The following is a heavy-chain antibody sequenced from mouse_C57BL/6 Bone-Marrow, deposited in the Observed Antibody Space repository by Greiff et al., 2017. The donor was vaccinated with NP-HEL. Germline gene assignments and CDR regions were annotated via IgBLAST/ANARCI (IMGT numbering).Heavy chain of an antibody. Sequence: EVKVVESGGGLVKPGGSLKLSCAASGFTFSDYGMHWVRQAPEKGLEWVAYISSGSSTIYYAEKVKGRFTISRDNAKNTLFLQMTSLRSEDTAMYYCARVGFAYWGQGTLVTVSA. CDR3: ARVGFAY. V-gene: IGHV5-17*01. CDR2: ISSGSSTI. J-gene: IGHJ3*01. CDR1: GFTFSDYG. D-gene: IGHD1-3*01.